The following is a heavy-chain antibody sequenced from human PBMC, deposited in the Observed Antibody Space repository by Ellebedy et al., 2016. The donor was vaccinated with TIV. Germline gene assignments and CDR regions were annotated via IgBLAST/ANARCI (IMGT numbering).Heavy chain of an antibody. CDR1: GFTFGSFA. CDR2: ISGGGDNT. D-gene: IGHD3-22*01. CDR3: AKGTSSGFNYDRVGCEY. V-gene: IGHV3-23*01. Sequence: GESLKISCAASGFTFGSFAMHWVRQAPGKGLEWLSVISGGGDNTYHADSVKGRLTIIRDNSKNTLYLQMDRLRAEDTAVYYCAKGTSSGFNYDRVGCEYWGQGTLVTVSS. J-gene: IGHJ4*02.